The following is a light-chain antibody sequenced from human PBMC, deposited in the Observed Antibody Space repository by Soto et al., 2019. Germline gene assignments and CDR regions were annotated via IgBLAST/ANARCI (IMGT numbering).Light chain of an antibody. J-gene: IGKJ2*01. CDR3: QQSYSTPYT. CDR1: QAINNN. Sequence: DIQLTQSPSSLSASVTDRVTITCRASQAINNNLNWYQQKLGKAPELLIYRASTLQSGVPSRFSGSGSGTDFTLTISSLEHEDFGTYYCQQSYSTPYTFGQGPRWIS. V-gene: IGKV1-39*01. CDR2: RAS.